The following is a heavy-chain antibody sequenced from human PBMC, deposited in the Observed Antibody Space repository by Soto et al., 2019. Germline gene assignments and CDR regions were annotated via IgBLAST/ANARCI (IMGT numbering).Heavy chain of an antibody. Sequence: QVQLQQWGAGLLKPSETLSLTCAVYGGSFSGYYWSWIRQPPGKGLEWIGEINHSGSTNYNPSLKSRVTISVDTPKDQSSLKLRSVTAADTAVYYCARGLPSSSWYVDYWGQGTLVTVSS. CDR1: GGSFSGYY. V-gene: IGHV4-34*01. D-gene: IGHD6-13*01. CDR3: ARGLPSSSWYVDY. J-gene: IGHJ4*02. CDR2: INHSGST.